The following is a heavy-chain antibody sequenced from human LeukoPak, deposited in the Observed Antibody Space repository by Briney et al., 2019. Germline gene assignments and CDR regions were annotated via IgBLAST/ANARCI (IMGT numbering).Heavy chain of an antibody. CDR1: GFTVSSNY. Sequence: GGSLRLSCAASGFTVSSNYMSWVRQAPGKGLEWVSVIYSGGSTYYADSVKGRFTISRDNSKNTLYLQMNSLRAEDTAVYYCARGLSIAAAGDAFDIWGQGTMVTVSS. J-gene: IGHJ3*02. CDR3: ARGLSIAAAGDAFDI. D-gene: IGHD6-13*01. CDR2: IYSGGST. V-gene: IGHV3-53*01.